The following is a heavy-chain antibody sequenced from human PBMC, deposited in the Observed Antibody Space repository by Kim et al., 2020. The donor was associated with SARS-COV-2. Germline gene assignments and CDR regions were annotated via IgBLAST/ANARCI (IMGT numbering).Heavy chain of an antibody. CDR3: ARARTPMIVVVINAFDI. Sequence: SETLSLTCTVSGGSISSGGYYWSWIRQHQGKGLEWIGYIYYSGSTYYNPSLKSRVTISVDTSKNQFSLKLSSVTAADTAVYYCARARTPMIVVVINAFDIWGQGTMVTVSS. J-gene: IGHJ3*02. CDR2: IYYSGST. V-gene: IGHV4-31*03. CDR1: GGSISSGGYY. D-gene: IGHD3-22*01.